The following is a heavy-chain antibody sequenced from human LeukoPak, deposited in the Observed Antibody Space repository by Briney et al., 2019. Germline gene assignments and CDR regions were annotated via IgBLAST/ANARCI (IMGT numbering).Heavy chain of an antibody. CDR2: INHSGSN. CDR1: GGSFSGYY. V-gene: IGHV4-34*01. Sequence: SETPSLTCAVYGGSFSGYYWSWIRQPPGKGLEWIGEINHSGSNNYNPSLKSRVTISVDTSKNQFSLKLSSVTAADTAVYYCARGPPFEYWGQGTLVTVSS. CDR3: ARGPPFEY. J-gene: IGHJ4*02.